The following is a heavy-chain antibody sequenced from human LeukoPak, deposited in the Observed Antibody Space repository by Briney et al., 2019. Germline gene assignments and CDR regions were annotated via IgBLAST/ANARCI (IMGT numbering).Heavy chain of an antibody. Sequence: GESLRLSCAASGFTFSSYAMSWVRRAPGKGLEWVSGITTSGGSASYADSVKGRFTISRDNPGNTLFMEMHSLRAEDTAFYYCAFMHPYYDGRGNSVQWGQGTLVTVSS. CDR3: AFMHPYYDGRGNSVQ. D-gene: IGHD3-22*01. CDR2: ITTSGGSA. V-gene: IGHV3-23*01. CDR1: GFTFSSYA. J-gene: IGHJ4*02.